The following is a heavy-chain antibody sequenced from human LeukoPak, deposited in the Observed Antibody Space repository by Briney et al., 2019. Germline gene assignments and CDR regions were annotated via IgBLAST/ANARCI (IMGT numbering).Heavy chain of an antibody. V-gene: IGHV3-23*01. CDR2: IRGSDGST. J-gene: IGHJ4*02. CDR1: GFTFSNYV. Sequence: GGSLRLSCAASGFTFSNYVMSWVRHTPGKGLEWVSIIRGSDGSTYYADSVKGRFTTSRDNPKNTLYLEMSNLRAEDTALYYCAKARYTAGWYTFDYWGQGTQVTVSS. D-gene: IGHD6-19*01. CDR3: AKARYTAGWYTFDY.